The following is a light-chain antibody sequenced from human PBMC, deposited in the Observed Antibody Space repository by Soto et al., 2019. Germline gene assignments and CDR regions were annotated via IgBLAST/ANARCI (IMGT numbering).Light chain of an antibody. V-gene: IGKV4-1*01. CDR2: AAS. CDR3: QQFYNWPPIT. Sequence: DIATTQSADSLAVPLGETATINCKSSESVLYISNNKNYLNWYQQKPGKAPKVLIYAASSLQSGVPSRFSGSGSGTEFTLTISSLQSEDSAVYYCQQFYNWPPITFGQGTRLEIK. J-gene: IGKJ5*01. CDR1: ESVLYISNNKNY.